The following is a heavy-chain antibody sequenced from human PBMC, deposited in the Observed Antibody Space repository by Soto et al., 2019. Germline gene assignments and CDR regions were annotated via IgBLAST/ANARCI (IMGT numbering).Heavy chain of an antibody. V-gene: IGHV2-5*02. CDR2: IFWDDDK. Sequence: QITLMESGPTLVKPTQTLTLTCTFSGLSLSTSGVGVGWIRQPPGKALECLAVIFWDDDKRYSPSLQSRLTFIMDTYRNQVVLTITNMDHVDTTTYYCAHRGRTCSGINCYHNCDSWCQGTLVTVSS. J-gene: IGHJ5*01. D-gene: IGHD2-2*01. CDR1: GLSLSTSGVG. CDR3: AHRGRTCSGINCYHNCDS.